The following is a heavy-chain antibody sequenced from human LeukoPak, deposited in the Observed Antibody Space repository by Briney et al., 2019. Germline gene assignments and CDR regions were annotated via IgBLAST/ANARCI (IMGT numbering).Heavy chain of an antibody. V-gene: IGHV3-53*01. D-gene: IGHD5-18*01. CDR3: ARVTAMADPEAFDY. CDR2: IYSGGST. Sequence: GGSLRLSCAASGFTVSSNYMSWVRQAPGKGLEWVSVIYSGGSTYYADSVKGRFTISRDNSMNTLYLQMNNLRAEDTAVYYCARVTAMADPEAFDYWGQGTLVTVSS. CDR1: GFTVSSNY. J-gene: IGHJ4*02.